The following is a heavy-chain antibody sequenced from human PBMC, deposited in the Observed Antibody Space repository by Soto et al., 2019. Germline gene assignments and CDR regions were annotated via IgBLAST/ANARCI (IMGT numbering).Heavy chain of an antibody. D-gene: IGHD7-27*01. V-gene: IGHV3-23*01. CDR1: GFTFSDYA. CDR3: AKDRTIWHTWGFDN. Sequence: EVQLLESGGGVVQPGGSLRLSCVASGFTFSDYAMSWVRQAPGKGLEWVSAVSASGGTTYYANSVKGRFTVSRDNSRNTFYLQISSLRVEDAAIYYCAKDRTIWHTWGFDNWGQVTLVTVSS. J-gene: IGHJ4*02. CDR2: VSASGGTT.